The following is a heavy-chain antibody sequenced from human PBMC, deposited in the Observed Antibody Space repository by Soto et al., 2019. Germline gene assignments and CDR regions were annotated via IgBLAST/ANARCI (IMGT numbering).Heavy chain of an antibody. D-gene: IGHD3-22*01. Sequence: QVQLVQSGAEVKKPGSSVKVSCKASGGIFSSYAISWLRQAPGQGLEWMGAVIPILGQAYYAQNFQDRVTITADESTRTAYMDLISLRSDDTAVYYCARDRAGYYSHFVYWGQGTLVTVSS. CDR3: ARDRAGYYSHFVY. CDR2: VIPILGQA. J-gene: IGHJ4*02. V-gene: IGHV1-69*01. CDR1: GGIFSSYA.